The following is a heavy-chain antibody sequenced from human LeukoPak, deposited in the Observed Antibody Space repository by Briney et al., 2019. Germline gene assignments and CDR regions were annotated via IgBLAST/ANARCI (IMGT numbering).Heavy chain of an antibody. CDR2: ISYDGSNK. D-gene: IGHD4-17*01. CDR3: AKDPSTVTRGDY. J-gene: IGHJ4*02. Sequence: GGSLRLSCAASGFTFSSYAMHWVRQAPGKGLEWVAVISYDGSNKYYADSVKGRFTISRDNSKNTLYLQMNSLRAEDTSLYYCAKDPSTVTRGDYWGQGTLVTVSS. CDR1: GFTFSSYA. V-gene: IGHV3-30*04.